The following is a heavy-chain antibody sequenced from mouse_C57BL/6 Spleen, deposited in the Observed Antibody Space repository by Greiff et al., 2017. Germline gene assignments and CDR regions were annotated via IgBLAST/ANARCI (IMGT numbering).Heavy chain of an antibody. J-gene: IGHJ4*01. Sequence: VQLQQPGAELVRPGSSVKLSCKASGYTFTSYWMHWVKQRPIQGLEWIGNIDPSDSETHYNQKFKDKATLTVDKSSSTAYMQLSSLTSEDSAVXYCARFGSSHYYAMDYWGQGTSVTVSS. D-gene: IGHD1-1*01. V-gene: IGHV1-52*01. CDR3: ARFGSSHYYAMDY. CDR2: IDPSDSET. CDR1: GYTFTSYW.